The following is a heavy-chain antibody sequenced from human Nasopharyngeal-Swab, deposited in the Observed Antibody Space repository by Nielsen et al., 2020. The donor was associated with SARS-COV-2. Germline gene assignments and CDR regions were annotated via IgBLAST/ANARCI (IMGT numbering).Heavy chain of an antibody. CDR3: ARAGDYVWGSYRYGRGPHDAFDI. CDR2: INHSGST. J-gene: IGHJ3*02. Sequence: WIRQPPGKGLEWIGEINHSGSTNYNPSLKSRVTISVDTSKNQFSLKLSSVTAADMAVYYCARAGDYVWGSYRYGRGPHDAFDIWGQGTMVTVSS. D-gene: IGHD3-16*02. V-gene: IGHV4-34*13.